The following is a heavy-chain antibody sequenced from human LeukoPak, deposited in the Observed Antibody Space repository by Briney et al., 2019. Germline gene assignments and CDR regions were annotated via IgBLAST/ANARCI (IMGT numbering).Heavy chain of an antibody. D-gene: IGHD3-10*01. CDR2: INPNSGDT. CDR3: ARDLDNYSGSGSYYNGDPLFQH. Sequence: ASVKVSCKASGYTFTGHYMHWVRQAPGQGLEWMGWINPNSGDTEYAQKFQGRATMTRDTSISTGYMELSRLRSDDTAVYYCARDLDNYSGSGSYYNGDPLFQHWGQGTLVTVSS. V-gene: IGHV1-2*02. J-gene: IGHJ1*01. CDR1: GYTFTGHY.